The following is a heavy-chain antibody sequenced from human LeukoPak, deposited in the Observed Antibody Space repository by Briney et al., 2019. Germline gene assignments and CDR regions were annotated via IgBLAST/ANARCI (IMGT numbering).Heavy chain of an antibody. CDR2: INPSGGGT. J-gene: IGHJ4*02. D-gene: IGHD5-18*01. CDR3: ARFHSSLHTAGDY. CDR1: GYTFTSYY. Sequence: ASVKVSCKASGYTFTSYYMHWVRQAPGQGLEWMGIINPSGGGTSYAQNFQGRVTMTRDTSTSTVYMELSSLKSDDTAVYYCARFHSSLHTAGDYWGQGTLVTVSS. V-gene: IGHV1-46*01.